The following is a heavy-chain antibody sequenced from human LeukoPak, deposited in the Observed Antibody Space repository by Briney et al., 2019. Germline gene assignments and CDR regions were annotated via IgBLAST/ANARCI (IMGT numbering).Heavy chain of an antibody. CDR1: GFTFSSYA. J-gene: IGHJ4*02. CDR3: AKGGSGWYGSDY. D-gene: IGHD6-19*01. Sequence: GGSLRLSRAASGFTFSSYAMSWVRQAPGKGLEWVSAISGSGGSTYYADSVKGRFTISRDNSKNTLYLQMNSLRAEDTAVYYCAKGGSGWYGSDYWGQGTLVTVSS. V-gene: IGHV3-23*01. CDR2: ISGSGGST.